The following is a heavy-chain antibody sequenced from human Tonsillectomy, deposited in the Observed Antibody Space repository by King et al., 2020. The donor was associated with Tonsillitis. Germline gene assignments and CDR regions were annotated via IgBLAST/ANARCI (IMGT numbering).Heavy chain of an antibody. Sequence: VQLQESGPGLVKPSETLSLTCTVSGGSISSYYWSWIRQPPGKGLEWIGYIYYSGSTNYNPSLTSRVTISVDTSKNQFSLKLSSVTAADTAVYYCARDLSYGDYFDYWGQGTLVTVSS. CDR2: IYYSGST. CDR3: ARDLSYGDYFDY. CDR1: GGSISSYY. D-gene: IGHD4-17*01. V-gene: IGHV4-59*01. J-gene: IGHJ4*02.